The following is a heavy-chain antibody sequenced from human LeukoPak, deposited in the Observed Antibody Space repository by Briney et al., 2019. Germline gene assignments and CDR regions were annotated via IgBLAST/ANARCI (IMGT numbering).Heavy chain of an antibody. D-gene: IGHD3-16*01. V-gene: IGHV3-48*01. CDR3: ARTQTYAYFDY. J-gene: IGHJ4*02. Sequence: GGSLRLSCAASGFTFSSYSMNWVRQAPGKGLEWVSYISSSSSTIYCADSVKGRFTISRDNAKNSLYLQMNSLRAEDTAVYYCARTQTYAYFDYWGQGTLVTVSS. CDR1: GFTFSSYS. CDR2: ISSSSSTI.